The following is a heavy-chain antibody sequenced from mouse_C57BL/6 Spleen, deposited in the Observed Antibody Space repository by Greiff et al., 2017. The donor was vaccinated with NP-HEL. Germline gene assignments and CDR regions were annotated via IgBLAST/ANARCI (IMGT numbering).Heavy chain of an antibody. CDR1: GFTFSDAW. V-gene: IGHV6-6*01. CDR2: IRNKANNHAT. Sequence: EVKLMESGGGLVQPGGSMKLSCAASGFTFSDAWMDWVRQSPEKGLEWVAEIRNKANNHATYYAESVKGRFTISRDDSKSSVYLQMNSLRAEDTGIYYCTHSSSLYYSYFDYWGQGTTLTVSS. D-gene: IGHD2-12*01. CDR3: THSSSLYYSYFDY. J-gene: IGHJ2*01.